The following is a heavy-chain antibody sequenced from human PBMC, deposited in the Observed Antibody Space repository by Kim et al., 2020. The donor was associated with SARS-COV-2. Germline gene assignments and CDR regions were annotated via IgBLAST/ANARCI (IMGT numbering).Heavy chain of an antibody. J-gene: IGHJ5*02. V-gene: IGHV4-30-2*04. CDR2: T. CDR3: ARDYGDYAFDP. D-gene: IGHD4-17*01. Sequence: TYYNTTLKSRITTSVDTSKNQFSLKLSSVTAADTAVYDCARDYGDYAFDPWGQGTLVTVSS.